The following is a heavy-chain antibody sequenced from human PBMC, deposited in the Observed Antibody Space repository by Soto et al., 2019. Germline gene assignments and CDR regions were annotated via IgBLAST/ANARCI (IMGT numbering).Heavy chain of an antibody. CDR1: GFTFSSYA. Sequence: GGSLRLSCAASGFTFSSYAMSWVRQAPGKGLEWVSAISGSGGSTYYADSVKGRFTISRDNSKNTLYRQMNSLGAEDTAVYYCAKDPILWFGELLQHWGQGTLVTVSS. CDR3: AKDPILWFGELLQH. V-gene: IGHV3-23*01. J-gene: IGHJ4*02. D-gene: IGHD3-10*01. CDR2: ISGSGGST.